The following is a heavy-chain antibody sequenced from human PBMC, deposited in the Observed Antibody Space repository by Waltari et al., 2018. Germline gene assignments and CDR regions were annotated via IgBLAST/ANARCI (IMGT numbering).Heavy chain of an antibody. CDR1: GFPFNTHA. Sequence: QVQLVESGGDVVQPGGSLRVPCAASGFPFNTHAIHWVRQAPGKGLEWVAAISNDGTKENYADSVKGRFTLSRDNSKNTRFLQMNSLSNDDTAVYYWARDVLLGAFDTWGQGTMVTVSS. CDR2: ISNDGTKE. D-gene: IGHD2-8*02. CDR3: ARDVLLGAFDT. J-gene: IGHJ3*02. V-gene: IGHV3-30-3*01.